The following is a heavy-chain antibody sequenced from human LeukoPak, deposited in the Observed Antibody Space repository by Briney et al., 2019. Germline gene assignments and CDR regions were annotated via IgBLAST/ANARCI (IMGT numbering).Heavy chain of an antibody. D-gene: IGHD5-18*01. Sequence: ASVKVSCKASGYTFTSYGISWVRQAPGQGLEWMGWISAYNGNTNYAQKLQGRVTMTTDTSTSTAYMELRSLRSDDTAVYYCARVARGRYSYGFSPAFDYWGQGTLVTVSS. CDR2: ISAYNGNT. CDR1: GYTFTSYG. CDR3: ARVARGRYSYGFSPAFDY. J-gene: IGHJ4*02. V-gene: IGHV1-18*01.